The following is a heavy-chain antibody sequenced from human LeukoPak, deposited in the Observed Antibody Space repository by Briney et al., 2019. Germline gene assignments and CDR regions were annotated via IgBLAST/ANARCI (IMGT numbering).Heavy chain of an antibody. J-gene: IGHJ3*02. D-gene: IGHD3-10*01. CDR2: ISGSGGST. Sequence: PGGSLRLSCAASGFTFSSYAMSWVRQAPGKGLEWVSAISGSGGSTYYADSVKGRFTISRDNSKNTLYLQMNSLRAEDTAVYYCAKRGGSGSYLRYDAFDIWGQGTMVTVSS. V-gene: IGHV3-23*01. CDR3: AKRGGSGSYLRYDAFDI. CDR1: GFTFSSYA.